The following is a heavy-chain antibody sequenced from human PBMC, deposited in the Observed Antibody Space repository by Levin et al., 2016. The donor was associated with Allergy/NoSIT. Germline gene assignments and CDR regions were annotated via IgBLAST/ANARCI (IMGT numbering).Heavy chain of an antibody. V-gene: IGHV3-49*04. CDR1: GFTFGDYA. Sequence: GGSLRLSCTASGFTFGDYAMSWVRQAPGKGLEWVGFIRSKAYGGTTEYAASVKGRFTISRDDSKSIAYLQMNSLRAEDTAVYYCARHSSSTPSFDYWGQGTLVTVSS. D-gene: IGHD6-6*01. CDR2: IRSKAYGGTT. CDR3: ARHSSSTPSFDY. J-gene: IGHJ4*02.